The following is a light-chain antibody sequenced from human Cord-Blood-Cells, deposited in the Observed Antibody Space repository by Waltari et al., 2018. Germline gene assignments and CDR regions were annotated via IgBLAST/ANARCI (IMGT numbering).Light chain of an antibody. CDR2: DVS. V-gene: IGLV2-14*01. Sequence: QSALTQPASVSGSPGQSITTSCTGTSSDVGGYNYVSCYQQHPGKAPKLMIYDVSKRPSGVSNRFSGSKSGNTASLTISGLQAEDEADYYCSSYTSSSTWVFGGGTKLTVL. CDR3: SSYTSSSTWV. CDR1: SSDVGGYNY. J-gene: IGLJ3*02.